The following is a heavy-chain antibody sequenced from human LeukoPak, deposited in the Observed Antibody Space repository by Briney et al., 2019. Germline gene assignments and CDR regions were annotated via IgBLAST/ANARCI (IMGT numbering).Heavy chain of an antibody. CDR1: GYTFTGYY. J-gene: IGHJ3*02. D-gene: IGHD3-3*01. CDR2: INPNSGGT. Sequence: ASVKVSCKASGYTFTGYYMHWVRQAPGQGLEWMGWINPNSGGTNYAQKFQGRVTMTRDTSISTAYMELSRLRSDDTAVYYCARDGANFWSGYYSRDDAFDIWGQGTMVTVSS. V-gene: IGHV1-2*02. CDR3: ARDGANFWSGYYSRDDAFDI.